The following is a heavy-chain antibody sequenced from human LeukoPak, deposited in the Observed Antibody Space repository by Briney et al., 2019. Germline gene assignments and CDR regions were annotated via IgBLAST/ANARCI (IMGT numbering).Heavy chain of an antibody. CDR3: ARGDGSGSYILAFDI. V-gene: IGHV4-34*01. Sequence: SETLSLTCAVYGGSFSGYYWSWIRQPPGKGLEWIGEINHSGSTNYNPSLKSRVTISVDTSKNQFSLKLSSVTAADTAVYYCARGDGSGSYILAFDIWGQGTMVTVSS. CDR2: INHSGST. J-gene: IGHJ3*02. D-gene: IGHD3-10*01. CDR1: GGSFSGYY.